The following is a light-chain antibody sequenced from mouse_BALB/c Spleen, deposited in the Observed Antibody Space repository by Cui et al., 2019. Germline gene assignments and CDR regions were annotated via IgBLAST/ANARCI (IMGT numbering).Light chain of an antibody. Sequence: QIVLTQSQAIMSASPGEKVTMTYSASSSISYMHWYQQKPGTSPKRWIYDTSKLASGVPARFSGSGSGTSYSLTISSMEAEDAATYYCHQRSSYPLTFGAGTKLELK. CDR3: HQRSSYPLT. CDR1: SSISY. V-gene: IGKV4-70*01. CDR2: DTS. J-gene: IGKJ5*01.